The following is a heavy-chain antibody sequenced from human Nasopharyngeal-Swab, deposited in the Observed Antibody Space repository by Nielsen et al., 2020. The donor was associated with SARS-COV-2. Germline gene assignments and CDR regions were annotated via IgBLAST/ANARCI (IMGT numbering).Heavy chain of an antibody. Sequence: GESLKISCAASGITFSNAWMSWVRQAPGKGLEWVGRIKSKTDGSTTDYAVPVKGRFTISRDDSKNTMFLQMDSLKTEDTAVYYCTGRDCSGTRCYAYTPSNSRVYHYYYMDVWGKGTTVTVSS. D-gene: IGHD2-2*01. CDR1: GITFSNAW. V-gene: IGHV3-15*01. CDR3: TGRDCSGTRCYAYTPSNSRVYHYYYMDV. CDR2: IKSKTDGSTT. J-gene: IGHJ6*03.